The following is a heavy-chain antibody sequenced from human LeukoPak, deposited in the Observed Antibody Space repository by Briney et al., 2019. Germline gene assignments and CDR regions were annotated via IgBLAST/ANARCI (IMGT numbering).Heavy chain of an antibody. J-gene: IGHJ4*02. CDR1: EFTFSNYA. CDR3: ARELPSRGYFDY. Sequence: GRSLRLSCAASEFTFSNYAMHWVRQAPGKGLERVAVISYHGSNTYYADSVKGRFTISRDNSKNTLFLQMNSLRADDTAVYFCARELPSRGYFDYWGQGTLVTVSS. D-gene: IGHD1-26*01. V-gene: IGHV3-30*04. CDR2: ISYHGSNT.